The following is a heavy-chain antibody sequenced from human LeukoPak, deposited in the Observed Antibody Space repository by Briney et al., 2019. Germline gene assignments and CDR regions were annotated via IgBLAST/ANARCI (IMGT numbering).Heavy chain of an antibody. CDR2: MYTSGST. V-gene: IGHV4-4*07. CDR1: GDSMSTYY. CDR3: ARAETGYSSGWYRGFDY. D-gene: IGHD6-19*01. J-gene: IGHJ4*02. Sequence: SETLSLTCTVSGDSMSTYYWSWIRQPARKGLEWIGRMYTSGSTNYNPSLKSRVTMSLDFSKNQFSLKLSSVTAADTAVYYCARAETGYSSGWYRGFDYWGQGTLVTVSS.